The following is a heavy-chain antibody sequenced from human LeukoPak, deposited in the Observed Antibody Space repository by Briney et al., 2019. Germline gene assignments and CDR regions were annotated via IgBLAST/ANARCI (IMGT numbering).Heavy chain of an antibody. D-gene: IGHD1-26*01. CDR1: GGSVGSGGHF. CDR3: ARTKSQSGSYRYYFDS. CDR2: IYSTGST. J-gene: IGHJ4*02. Sequence: SGTLSLTCAVSGGSVGSGGHFWSWIRQPPGKGLEWIGYIYSTGSTNYNPSLKSRITMSVDTSKNQFSLKLSSVIAADTAVYYCARTKSQSGSYRYYFDSWGQGTLVTVSS. V-gene: IGHV4-61*08.